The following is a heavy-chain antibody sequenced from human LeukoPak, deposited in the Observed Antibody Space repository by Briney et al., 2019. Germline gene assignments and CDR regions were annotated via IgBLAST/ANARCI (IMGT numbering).Heavy chain of an antibody. J-gene: IGHJ6*03. CDR3: ARDPYSGYYGDYYYYYMDL. Sequence: ASVKVSCKASGYTFTGYYMHWVRQAPGQGLEWMGWINPNSGGTNYAQKFQGRVTMTRDTSISTAYMELSSLRAEDTAVYYCARDPYSGYYGDYYYYYMDLWGQGTTVTISS. CDR2: INPNSGGT. D-gene: IGHD5-12*01. V-gene: IGHV1-2*02. CDR1: GYTFTGYY.